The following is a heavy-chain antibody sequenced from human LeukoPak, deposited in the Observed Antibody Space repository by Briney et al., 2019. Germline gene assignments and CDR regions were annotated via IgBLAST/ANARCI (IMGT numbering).Heavy chain of an antibody. V-gene: IGHV4-59*12. D-gene: IGHD3-10*01. CDR1: GGSISSYY. CDR3: ARTTQEYYYGSGSYPLDY. J-gene: IGHJ4*02. CDR2: IYYSGST. Sequence: SETLSLTCTVSGGSISSYYWSWIRQPPGKGLEWIGYIYYSGSTYYNPSLKSRVTISVDTSKNQFSLKLSSVTAADTAVYYCARTTQEYYYGSGSYPLDYWGQGTLVTVSS.